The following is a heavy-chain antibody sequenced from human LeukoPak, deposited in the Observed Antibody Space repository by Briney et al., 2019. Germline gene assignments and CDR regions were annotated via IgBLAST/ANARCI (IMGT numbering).Heavy chain of an antibody. CDR2: IYTSGST. V-gene: IGHV4-4*07. CDR1: GGSISSYY. Sequence: SETLSLTCTVSGGSISSYYWSWIRQPAGKGLEWIGRIYTSGSTNYNPSLKSRVTMSVDTSKNQFPLKLSSVTAADTAVYYSARDNQTRAAAVGFDYWGQGTLVTVSS. J-gene: IGHJ4*02. CDR3: ARDNQTRAAAVGFDY. D-gene: IGHD6-13*01.